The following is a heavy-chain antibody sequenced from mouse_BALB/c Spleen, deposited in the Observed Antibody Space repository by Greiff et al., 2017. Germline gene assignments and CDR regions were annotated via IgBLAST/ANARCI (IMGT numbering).Heavy chain of an antibody. Sequence: EVQVVESGGGLVQPGGSLRLSCATSGFTFSDFYMEWVRQPPGKRLEWIAASRNKANDYTTEYSASVKGRFIVSRDTSQSILYLQMNALRAEDTAIYYSARDALGRGFAYWGQGTLVTVSA. CDR3: ARDALGRGFAY. J-gene: IGHJ3*01. D-gene: IGHD4-1*01. CDR2: SRNKANDYTT. V-gene: IGHV7-1*02. CDR1: GFTFSDFY.